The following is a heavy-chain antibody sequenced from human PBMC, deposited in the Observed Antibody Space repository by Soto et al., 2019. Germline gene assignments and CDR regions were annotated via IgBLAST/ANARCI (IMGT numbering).Heavy chain of an antibody. CDR3: ARMSYFYDKWYFDL. J-gene: IGHJ2*01. Sequence: SETLSLTCTVSGASINNNDYYWSWVRQTPGKGLEWIGYVYYSGTTDYIPSLKSRLSMSIDKSQNQFTLKLNSVTAADTATYYCARMSYFYDKWYFDLWGRGTLVTVSS. V-gene: IGHV4-30-4*01. CDR2: VYYSGTT. D-gene: IGHD3-22*01. CDR1: GASINNNDYY.